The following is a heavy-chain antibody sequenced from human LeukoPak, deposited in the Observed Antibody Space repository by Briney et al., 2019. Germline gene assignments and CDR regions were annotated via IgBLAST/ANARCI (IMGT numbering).Heavy chain of an antibody. V-gene: IGHV1-2*02. CDR3: ATSSGWKSNIDY. J-gene: IGHJ4*02. D-gene: IGHD6-19*01. CDR1: GYTFSIYG. CDR2: INPNSGGT. Sequence: ASVRVSCKASGYTFSIYGFSWVRQAPGQGLEWMGWINPNSGGTNYAQKFQGRVTMIRDTSISTAYMELSRLRSDDTAVFYCATSSGWKSNIDYWGQGTLVTVSS.